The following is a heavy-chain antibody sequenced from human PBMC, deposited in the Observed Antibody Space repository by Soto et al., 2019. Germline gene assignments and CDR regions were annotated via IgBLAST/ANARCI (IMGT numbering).Heavy chain of an antibody. J-gene: IGHJ2*01. Sequence: QGQLVQSGAEVKKPGSSVKVSCKASGGRFRTYAINWVRQAPGQGLEWMGGIIPRLAAPTYAQKFQGRLTSTADESTTTVDMELSSLTAEDTAVYYCARVGPPSPSVIWVFDLWGRGTLVTVST. V-gene: IGHV1-69*01. CDR3: ARVGPPSPSVIWVFDL. D-gene: IGHD2-21*01. CDR1: GGRFRTYA. CDR2: IIPRLAAP.